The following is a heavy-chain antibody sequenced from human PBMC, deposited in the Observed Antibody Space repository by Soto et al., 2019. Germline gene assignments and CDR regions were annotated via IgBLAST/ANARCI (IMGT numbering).Heavy chain of an antibody. D-gene: IGHD1-26*01. V-gene: IGHV3-23*01. CDR3: VKGQSSTWSQTGGMDV. CDR1: GFTFTTYA. Sequence: EVQLLESGGGLVQPGGSLRLSCAASGFTFTTYAMTWARQAPGKGLEWVSGIDDSGVGTYYADSVKGRFTISRDNSKNMLFPQMGSLRAEDTAVYYWVKGQSSTWSQTGGMDVWGQGTTVTVSS. J-gene: IGHJ6*02. CDR2: IDDSGVGT.